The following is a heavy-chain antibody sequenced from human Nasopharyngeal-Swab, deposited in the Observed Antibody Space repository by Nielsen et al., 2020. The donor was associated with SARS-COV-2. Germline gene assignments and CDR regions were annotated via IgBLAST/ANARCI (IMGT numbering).Heavy chain of an antibody. CDR2: IYHSGST. J-gene: IGHJ4*02. CDR3: ARVGRYYYDSSGYYDY. Sequence: SETLSLTCAVSGGSISSSNWWSWVRQPPGQGLEWIGEIYHSGSTNYNPSLKSRVTISVDKSKNQFSLKLSSVTAADTAVYYCARVGRYYYDSSGYYDYWGQGTLVTSPQ. V-gene: IGHV4-4*02. D-gene: IGHD3-22*01. CDR1: GGSISSSNW.